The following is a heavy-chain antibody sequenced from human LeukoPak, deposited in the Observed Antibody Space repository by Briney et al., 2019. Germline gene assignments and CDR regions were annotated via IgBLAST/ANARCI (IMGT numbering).Heavy chain of an antibody. V-gene: IGHV6-1*01. CDR2: TYYRSKWYN. CDR3: AREGRDGYNPIPRMGY. J-gene: IGHJ4*02. Sequence: SQTLSLTCAISGDSVSSNNVAWNWIRQSPSRGLEWLGRTYYRSKWYNNYAVSVKSRITINPDTSKNQFSLQLNSVTPEDTAVYYCAREGRDGYNPIPRMGYWGQGTLVTVSS. CDR1: GDSVSSNNVA. D-gene: IGHD5-24*01.